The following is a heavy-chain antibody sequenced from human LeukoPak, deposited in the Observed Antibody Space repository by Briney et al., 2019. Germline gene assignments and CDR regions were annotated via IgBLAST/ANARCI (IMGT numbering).Heavy chain of an antibody. CDR2: ISGIDGGT. CDR1: GFTFYDYA. Sequence: GGSLRLSCAASGFTFYDYAITWVRPAPGKGLEWVSTISGIDGGTYYAHSLKGPVTISRDTSKKTLYLQMNRLRAQDTALYYSAESPFIYPHPPRDWGQGTLVTVSS. D-gene: IGHD2/OR15-2a*01. V-gene: IGHV3-23*01. J-gene: IGHJ4*02. CDR3: AESPFIYPHPPRD.